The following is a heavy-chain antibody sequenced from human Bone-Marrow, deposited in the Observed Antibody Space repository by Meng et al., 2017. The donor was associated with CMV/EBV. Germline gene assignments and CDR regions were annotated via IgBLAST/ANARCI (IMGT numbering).Heavy chain of an antibody. Sequence: VQLVQSGAEVRKPGASLKVSCKASGYTFTSYGISWVRQAPGQGLEWMGWISAYNGNTNYAQNFQDRVSMTTDTSTSTVYMELSSLRSDDTAVYYCARDAGNGRLTVDYWGQGTLVTVSS. D-gene: IGHD6-13*01. J-gene: IGHJ4*02. CDR3: ARDAGNGRLTVDY. CDR1: GYTFTSYG. CDR2: ISAYNGNT. V-gene: IGHV1-18*01.